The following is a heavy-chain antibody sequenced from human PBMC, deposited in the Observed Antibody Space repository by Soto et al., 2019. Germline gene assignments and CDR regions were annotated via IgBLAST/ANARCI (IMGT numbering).Heavy chain of an antibody. CDR1: GGSFSGYY. CDR3: ARRPRSIVGATTFLY. CDR2: INHSGST. Sequence: QVQLQQWGAGLLKPSETLSLTCAVYGGSFSGYYWSWIRQPPGKGLEWSGEINHSGSTNYNPSLKSRVTTAVDTSKNQFSLKLSSVTAADTAVYYCARRPRSIVGATTFLYWGQGTLVTVSS. V-gene: IGHV4-34*01. J-gene: IGHJ4*02. D-gene: IGHD1-26*01.